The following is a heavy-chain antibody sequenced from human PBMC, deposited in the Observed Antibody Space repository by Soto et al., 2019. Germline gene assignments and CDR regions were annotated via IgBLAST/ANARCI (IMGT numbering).Heavy chain of an antibody. V-gene: IGHV3-30*18. Sequence: GGSLRLSCAASGFTFSSYGMHWVRQAPGKGLEWVAVISYDGSNKYYADSVKGRFTISRDNSKNTLYLQMNSLRAEDTAVYYCAKDSRLAYCGGDCLAYYYGMDVWGQGTTVTV. CDR2: ISYDGSNK. D-gene: IGHD2-21*02. CDR1: GFTFSSYG. CDR3: AKDSRLAYCGGDCLAYYYGMDV. J-gene: IGHJ6*02.